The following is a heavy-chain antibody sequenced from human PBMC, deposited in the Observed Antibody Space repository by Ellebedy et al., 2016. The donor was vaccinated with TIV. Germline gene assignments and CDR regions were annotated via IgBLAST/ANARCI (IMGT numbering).Heavy chain of an antibody. Sequence: GESLKISCAASGFTFSDPNMDWVRQVPGKGLEWVARTRNKANGYRTEYAASVEGRFTISRDDSKNFLYLQMNSLTTDDTAIYYCTTGRVGAPPFESWGRGTLVTVSS. CDR3: TTGRVGAPPFES. CDR1: GFTFSDPN. J-gene: IGHJ4*02. CDR2: TRNKANGYRT. D-gene: IGHD1-26*01. V-gene: IGHV3-72*01.